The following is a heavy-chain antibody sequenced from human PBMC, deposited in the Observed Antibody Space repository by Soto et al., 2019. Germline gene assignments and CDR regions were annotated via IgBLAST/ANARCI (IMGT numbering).Heavy chain of an antibody. J-gene: IGHJ3*02. CDR1: GYSFAKYW. V-gene: IGHV5-10-1*01. CDR2: IDPSDSYT. Sequence: EVQLVQSGEEVKKPGESLRISCKGSGYSFAKYWITWVRQMPGKGLEWMGRIDPSDSYTNYSPSFQGHVTISADKSISTAYLQWSSLKASDTAMYYCARQHYASSGPRRGAFDIWGQGTMVTVSS. CDR3: ARQHYASSGPRRGAFDI. D-gene: IGHD3-22*01.